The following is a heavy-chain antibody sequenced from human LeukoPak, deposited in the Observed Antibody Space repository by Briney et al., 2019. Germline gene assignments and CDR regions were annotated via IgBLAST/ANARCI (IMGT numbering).Heavy chain of an antibody. V-gene: IGHV4-4*07. J-gene: IGHJ4*02. D-gene: IGHD4-23*01. Sequence: SETLSLTCTVSGGSISSYYWSWIRQPAGKGLEWIGRVYPGESSEYNPSLKSRVTISAGTSKNQFSLNLNSVTAADTAVYYCAKASVTTAVLFDSWGQGTLVAVSS. CDR1: GGSISSYY. CDR2: VYPGESS. CDR3: AKASVTTAVLFDS.